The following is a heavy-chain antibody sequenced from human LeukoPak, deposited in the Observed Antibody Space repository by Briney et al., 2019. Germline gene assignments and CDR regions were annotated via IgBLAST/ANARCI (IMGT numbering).Heavy chain of an antibody. Sequence: PGGSLRLSCAASGFTFSSYILTWVRQAPGKGLEWVSSISGSGSTTYFADSVKGRFTISRDNSKNTLYLQMSSLRAEDSATYYCAKDSTVSGSYYGMDIWGQGATVTVSS. CDR2: ISGSGSTT. J-gene: IGHJ6*02. CDR1: GFTFSSYI. V-gene: IGHV3-23*01. D-gene: IGHD3-22*01. CDR3: AKDSTVSGSYYGMDI.